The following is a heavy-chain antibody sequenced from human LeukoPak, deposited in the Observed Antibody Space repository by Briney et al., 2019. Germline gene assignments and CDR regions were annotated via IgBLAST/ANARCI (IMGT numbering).Heavy chain of an antibody. CDR1: GGSISSNYYY. CDR3: ASEYCSGDSCEGGHFDY. V-gene: IGHV4-39*07. J-gene: IGHJ4*02. D-gene: IGHD2-15*01. CDR2: IYYSGHT. Sequence: SETLSLTCTASGGSISSNYYYWGWIRQPPGKGLEWIGSIYYSGHTYYNPSLKSRVTISVDTSNNQFSLKLSSVTAADTAIYYCASEYCSGDSCEGGHFDYWGQGTLVTVSS.